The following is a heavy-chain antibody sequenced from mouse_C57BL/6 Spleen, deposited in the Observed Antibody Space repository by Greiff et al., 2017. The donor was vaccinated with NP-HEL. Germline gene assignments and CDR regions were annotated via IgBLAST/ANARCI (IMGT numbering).Heavy chain of an antibody. Sequence: EVKVEESGPGLVKPSQSLSLTCSVTGYSITSGYYWNWIRQFPGNKLEWMGYISYDGSNNYNPSLKNRISITRDTSKNQFFLKLNSVTTEDTATYYCARGDSSGYPYAMDYWGQGTSVTVSS. CDR3: ARGDSSGYPYAMDY. CDR2: ISYDGSN. D-gene: IGHD3-2*02. J-gene: IGHJ4*01. CDR1: GYSITSGYY. V-gene: IGHV3-6*01.